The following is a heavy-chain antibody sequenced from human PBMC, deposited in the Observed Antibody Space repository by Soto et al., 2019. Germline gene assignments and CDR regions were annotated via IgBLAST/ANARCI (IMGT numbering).Heavy chain of an antibody. D-gene: IGHD3-3*01. CDR3: ARDGVLRFLEWENYYYYGMDV. CDR2: INPNSGGT. CDR1: GYTFTGYY. Sequence: GASVKVSCKASGYTFTGYYMHWVRQAPGQGLEWMGWINPNSGGTNYAQKFQGRVTMTRDTPISTAYMELSRLRSDDTAVYYCARDGVLRFLEWENYYYYGMDVWGQGTTVTVSS. J-gene: IGHJ6*02. V-gene: IGHV1-2*02.